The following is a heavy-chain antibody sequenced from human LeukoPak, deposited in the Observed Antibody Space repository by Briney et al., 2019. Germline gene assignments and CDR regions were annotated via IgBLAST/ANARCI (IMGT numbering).Heavy chain of an antibody. D-gene: IGHD5-18*01. CDR1: GYTFTGYY. V-gene: IGHV1-18*04. CDR3: ARVAPVYYSYGSNDY. Sequence: ASVKVSCKASGYTFTGYYMHWVRQAPGQGLEWMGWISAYNGNTNYAQKLQGRATMTTDTPTSTAYMELRSLRSDDTAVYYCARVAPVYYSYGSNDYWGQGTLVTVSS. J-gene: IGHJ4*02. CDR2: ISAYNGNT.